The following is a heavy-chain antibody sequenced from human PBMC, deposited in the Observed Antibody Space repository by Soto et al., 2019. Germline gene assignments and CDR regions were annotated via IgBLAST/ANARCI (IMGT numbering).Heavy chain of an antibody. J-gene: IGHJ6*02. CDR1: GGTFSSYA. CDR3: ARRGYSGYDYYYYGMDV. CDR2: IIPIFGTA. D-gene: IGHD5-12*01. V-gene: IGHV1-69*01. Sequence: QVQLVQSGAEVKKPGSSVKVSCKASGGTFSSYAISWVRQAPGQGLEWMGGIIPIFGTANYAQKFQGRVTITADESTSTADMELSSLRSEDTAVYYCARRGYSGYDYYYYGMDVWGHGTTVTVSS.